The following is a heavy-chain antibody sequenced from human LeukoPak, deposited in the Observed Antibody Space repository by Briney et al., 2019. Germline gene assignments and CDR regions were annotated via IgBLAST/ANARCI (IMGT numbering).Heavy chain of an antibody. CDR1: GFTFSGSA. CDR3: TSYYDFWSGYYFDY. V-gene: IGHV3-73*01. Sequence: GGSLRLSCAASGFTFSGSAMHWVRQASGKGLEWVGRIRSKANSYATAYAASVKGRFTISRDDSKNTAYLQMNSLKTGDTAVYYCTSYYDFWSGYYFDYWGQGTLVTVSS. CDR2: IRSKANSYAT. J-gene: IGHJ4*02. D-gene: IGHD3-3*01.